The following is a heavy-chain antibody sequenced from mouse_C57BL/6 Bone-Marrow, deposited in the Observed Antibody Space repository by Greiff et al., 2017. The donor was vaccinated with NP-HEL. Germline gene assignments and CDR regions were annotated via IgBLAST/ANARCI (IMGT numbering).Heavy chain of an antibody. V-gene: IGHV3-6*01. J-gene: IGHJ2*01. CDR1: GYSITSGYY. CDR2: IRYDGSN. D-gene: IGHD1-1*01. Sequence: EVQLQESGPGLVKPSQSLSLTCSVTGYSITSGYYWNWIRQFPGNILEWMGYIRYDGSNNYNPYLKNRISITRATSKHPFFLQLTYLTAEDTAKYYYAGGDYYDSSHYFDYWGQGTTLTVSS. CDR3: AGGDYYDSSHYFDY.